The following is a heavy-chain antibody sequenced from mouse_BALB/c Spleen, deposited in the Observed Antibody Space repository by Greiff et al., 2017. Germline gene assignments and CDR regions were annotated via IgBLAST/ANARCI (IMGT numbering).Heavy chain of an antibody. CDR3: AHYYGSSLYAMDY. CDR1: GFNIKDTY. Sequence: VQLKESGAELVKPGASVKLSCTASGFNIKDTYMHWVKQRPEQGLEWIGRIDPANGNTKYDPKFQGKATITADTSSNTAYLQLSSLTSEDTAVYYCAHYYGSSLYAMDYWGQGTSVTVSS. J-gene: IGHJ4*01. D-gene: IGHD1-1*01. V-gene: IGHV14-3*02. CDR2: IDPANGNT.